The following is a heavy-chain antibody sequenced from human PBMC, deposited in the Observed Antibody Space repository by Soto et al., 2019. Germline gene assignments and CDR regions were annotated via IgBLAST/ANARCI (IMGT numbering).Heavy chain of an antibody. D-gene: IGHD2-15*01. J-gene: IGHJ4*02. CDR2: IIPILGIA. CDR3: ARLGGYCSGGSCYGY. CDR1: GGTFSSYT. V-gene: IGHV1-69*02. Sequence: ASVKVSCKASGGTFSSYTISWVRQAPGQGLEWMGRIIPILGIANYAQKFQGRVTITADKSTSTAYMELSSLRSEDTAVYYCARLGGYCSGGSCYGYWGQGTLVTVPQ.